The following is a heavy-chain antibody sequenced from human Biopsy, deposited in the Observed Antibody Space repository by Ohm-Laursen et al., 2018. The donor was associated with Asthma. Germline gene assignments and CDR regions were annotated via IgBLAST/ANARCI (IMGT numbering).Heavy chain of an antibody. V-gene: IGHV1-69*01. Sequence: SSVKVSCKASGVNFPNNDISWFRQAPGQGPEWLGDIVPLLHRPQYAQRLQGRVTITADESTSTAYMELRNLKSDDTAVYFCARRRDGHNFGFDYWGQGTPVTVSS. J-gene: IGHJ4*02. CDR1: GVNFPNND. CDR3: ARRRDGHNFGFDY. CDR2: IVPLLHRP. D-gene: IGHD5-24*01.